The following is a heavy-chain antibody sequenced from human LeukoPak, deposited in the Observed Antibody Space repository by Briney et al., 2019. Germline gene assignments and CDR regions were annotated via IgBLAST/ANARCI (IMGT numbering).Heavy chain of an antibody. J-gene: IGHJ3*02. V-gene: IGHV3-23*01. CDR3: ELGGI. Sequence: PGGSLRLSCAASGFTFDDYAMHWVRQAPGKGLEWVSAISGSGGSTYYADSVKGRFSISRDNSKTTLYLQMNSLRADDSAVYYCELGGIWGQGTLVTVSS. D-gene: IGHD3-10*01. CDR2: ISGSGGST. CDR1: GFTFDDYA.